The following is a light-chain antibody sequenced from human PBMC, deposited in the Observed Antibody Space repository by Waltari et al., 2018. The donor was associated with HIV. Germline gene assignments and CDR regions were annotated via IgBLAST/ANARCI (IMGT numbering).Light chain of an antibody. J-gene: IGLJ3*02. Sequence: QSALPPPAPVSGSRGQSITIPCPGTNSAIGSYALSSWYQQHPGDAPKLIIYEVSYRPSGVSDRFSGSKSINAASLTISGLQADDEADYYCCSYTSAATWVFGGGTKVTVL. V-gene: IGLV2-14*01. CDR2: EVS. CDR3: CSYTSAATWV. CDR1: NSAIGSYAL.